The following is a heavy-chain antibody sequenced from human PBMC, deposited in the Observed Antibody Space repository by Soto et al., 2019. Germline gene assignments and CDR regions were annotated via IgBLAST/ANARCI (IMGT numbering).Heavy chain of an antibody. Sequence: SETLSLTCTVSGGSISSVGYYWSWIRQPPGKGLEWIGYIYYSGSTNYNPSLKSRVTISVDTSKNQFSLKLSSVTAADTAVYYCARRYGGTFDYWGQGTLVTVSS. J-gene: IGHJ4*02. V-gene: IGHV4-61*08. CDR2: IYYSGST. CDR3: ARRYGGTFDY. D-gene: IGHD2-15*01. CDR1: GGSISSVGYY.